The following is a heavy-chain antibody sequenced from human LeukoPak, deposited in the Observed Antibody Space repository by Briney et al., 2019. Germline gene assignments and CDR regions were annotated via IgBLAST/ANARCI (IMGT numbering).Heavy chain of an antibody. CDR2: INAGNGNT. CDR3: ARPKYQLLYCFGY. Sequence: ASVKVSSKASGYTFISYARHWVRQPPGQRLEWMGWINAGNGNTKYSQKFQGRVTITRDTSASTAYMKLSSLRSEDTAVYYCARPKYQLLYCFGYWGQGTLVTVSS. D-gene: IGHD2-2*02. J-gene: IGHJ4*02. CDR1: GYTFISYA. V-gene: IGHV1-3*01.